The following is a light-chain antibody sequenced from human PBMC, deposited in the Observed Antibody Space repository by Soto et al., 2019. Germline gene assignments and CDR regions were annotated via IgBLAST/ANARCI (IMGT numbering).Light chain of an antibody. V-gene: IGKV1-17*01. CDR3: LQHNSYPFT. Sequence: DIQMTQSPSSLSASVGDRVTITCRASQGIGIYLGWYQQKPGKAPKRLIYAASSLEGGVPSRFSGSGSGTEFTLTISSLQPDDSATYYCLQHNSYPFTFGPGTKVDIK. CDR2: AAS. CDR1: QGIGIY. J-gene: IGKJ3*01.